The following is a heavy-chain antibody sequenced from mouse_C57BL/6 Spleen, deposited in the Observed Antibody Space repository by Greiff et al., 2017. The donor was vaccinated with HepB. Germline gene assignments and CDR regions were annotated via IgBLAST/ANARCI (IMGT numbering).Heavy chain of an antibody. V-gene: IGHV1-50*01. D-gene: IGHD2-4*01. CDR3: ARRVITPAFDV. Sequence: VQLQQPGAELVKPGASVKLSCKASGYTFTSYWMQWVKQRPGQGLEWIGEIDPSDSYTNYNQKFKGKATLTVDTSSSTAYMQLSSLTSEDSAVYYCARRVITPAFDVWGTGTTVTVSS. CDR1: GYTFTSYW. CDR2: IDPSDSYT. J-gene: IGHJ1*03.